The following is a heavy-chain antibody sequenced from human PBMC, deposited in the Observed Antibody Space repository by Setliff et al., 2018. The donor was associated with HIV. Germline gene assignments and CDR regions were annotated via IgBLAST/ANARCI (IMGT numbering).Heavy chain of an antibody. Sequence: GESLKISCQGSGYTFTKYWIGWVRQMPGKGLEWMGVIYPVDSDTRYSPSFQGQVTISADRSISTAYLQWSSLKASDTAMYYCVRPGCSTSSCYSSNGSDLWGPGTMVTV. J-gene: IGHJ3*01. CDR2: IYPVDSDT. CDR3: VRPGCSTSSCYSSNGSDL. V-gene: IGHV5-51*01. CDR1: GYTFTKYW. D-gene: IGHD2-2*02.